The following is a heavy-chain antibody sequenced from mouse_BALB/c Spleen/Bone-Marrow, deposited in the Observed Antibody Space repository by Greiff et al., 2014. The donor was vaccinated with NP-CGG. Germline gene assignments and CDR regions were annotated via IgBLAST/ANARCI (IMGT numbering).Heavy chain of an antibody. CDR1: GYTFSSYW. CDR3: ARKLCCFAY. J-gene: IGHJ2*01. D-gene: IGHD4-1*01. CDR2: ILPGSGST. V-gene: IGHV1-9*01. Sequence: QVQLQQSGAELMKPGASVKISCKATGYTFSSYWIEWVKQRPGHGLEWIGEILPGSGSTNYNEKFKGKATFTADTSSNTAYMQRSSLSSEYSAVYYCARKLCCFAYWGQGTTLTVSA.